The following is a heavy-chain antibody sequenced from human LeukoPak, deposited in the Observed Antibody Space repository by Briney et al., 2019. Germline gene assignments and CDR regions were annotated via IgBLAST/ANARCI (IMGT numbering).Heavy chain of an antibody. CDR2: ISYDGGNK. CDR3: AKDLGGGYDYGLDY. CDR1: GFTFSSYG. J-gene: IGHJ4*02. V-gene: IGHV3-30*18. D-gene: IGHD5-12*01. Sequence: PGRSLRLSCAASGFTFSSYGMHWVRQAPGKGLEWVAVISYDGGNKYYADSVKGRFTISRDNSKNTLYLQMNSLRAEDTAVYYCAKDLGGGYDYGLDYWGQGTLVTVSS.